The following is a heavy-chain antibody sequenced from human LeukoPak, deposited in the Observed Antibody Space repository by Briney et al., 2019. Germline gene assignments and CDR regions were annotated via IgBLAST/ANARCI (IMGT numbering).Heavy chain of an antibody. CDR3: ARDVTGYYYYGMDV. J-gene: IGHJ6*04. Sequence: PGRSLRLSCAASGFTFSSYGMHWVRQAPGKGLEWVAVIWYDGSNKYYADSVKGRFTISRDNSKNTLYLQMNSLRAEDMAVYYCARDVTGYYYYGMDVWGKGTTVTVSS. V-gene: IGHV3-33*01. CDR2: IWYDGSNK. CDR1: GFTFSSYG.